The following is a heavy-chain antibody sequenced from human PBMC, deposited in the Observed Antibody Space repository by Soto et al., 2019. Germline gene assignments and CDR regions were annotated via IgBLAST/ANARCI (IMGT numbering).Heavy chain of an antibody. D-gene: IGHD1-1*01. V-gene: IGHV3-53*01. Sequence: LRLSCAASGLTVSGKKYVAWVRQAPGKGLEWVSALYDVDGSFYADSVKGRFTTSSDSSKTTVYLQMNGLRPDDTAVYYCATWHEREHAYDVWGQGTTVTVSS. CDR3: ATWHEREHAYDV. CDR1: GLTVSGKKY. CDR2: LYDVDGS. J-gene: IGHJ3*01.